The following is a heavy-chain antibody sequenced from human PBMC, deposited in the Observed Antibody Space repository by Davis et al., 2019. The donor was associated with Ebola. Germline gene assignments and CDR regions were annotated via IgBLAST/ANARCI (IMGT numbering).Heavy chain of an antibody. J-gene: IGHJ5*02. CDR3: ARARVGVGAKGADP. CDR2: IGAYNGNT. D-gene: IGHD1-26*01. CDR1: GYTFTSYG. Sequence: ASVKVSCKASGYTFTSYGISWVRQAPGQGLEWMGWIGAYNGNTNYAQKLQGRVTMTTDTSTSTAYMELRSRRSDDTAVYYCARARVGVGAKGADPWGQGTLVTVSS. V-gene: IGHV1-18*01.